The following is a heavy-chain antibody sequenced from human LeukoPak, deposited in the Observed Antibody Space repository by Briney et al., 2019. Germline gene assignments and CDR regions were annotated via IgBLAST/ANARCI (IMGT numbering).Heavy chain of an antibody. V-gene: IGHV3-21*01. CDR2: VSGSSSYI. CDR1: GFTFSSDS. D-gene: IGHD4-17*01. CDR3: ASGDYGDYAIY. Sequence: GGSLRLSCAASGFTFSSDSMNWVRQAPGKGLEWVSSVSGSSSYIYYADSVKGRFTISRDNAKNSLYLQMNSLRAEDTAVYYCASGDYGDYAIYWGQGTLVTVSS. J-gene: IGHJ4*02.